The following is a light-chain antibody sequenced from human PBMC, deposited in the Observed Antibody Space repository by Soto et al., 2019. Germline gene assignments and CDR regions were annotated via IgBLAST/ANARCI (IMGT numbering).Light chain of an antibody. CDR2: EVT. V-gene: IGLV2-14*01. CDR1: NRDVGGYNY. Sequence: QSALAQPASVSGSPGQSITISCAGTNRDVGGYNYVSWYQQYPGKAPKLIIYEVTYRPSGVSNRFSGSNSGNTASLTISGLQAEDDDDYYYSSESRISALDLIFGGGTKLTVL. J-gene: IGLJ2*01. CDR3: SSESRISALDLI.